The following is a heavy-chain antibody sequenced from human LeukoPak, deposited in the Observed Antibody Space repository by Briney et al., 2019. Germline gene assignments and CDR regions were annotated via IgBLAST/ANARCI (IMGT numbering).Heavy chain of an antibody. D-gene: IGHD3-9*01. CDR3: AKDATASPYFHWFDI. CDR1: GFTFSSYA. V-gene: IGHV3-23*01. J-gene: IGHJ3*02. Sequence: GGSLRLSCAASGFTFSSYAMNWVRQAPGKGLKWVAGISSGDRTFHAESVKGRFTISRDKSKDTLYLQMNRLRAEDTAVYYCAKDATASPYFHWFDIWGQGTQVIVSS. CDR2: ISSGDRT.